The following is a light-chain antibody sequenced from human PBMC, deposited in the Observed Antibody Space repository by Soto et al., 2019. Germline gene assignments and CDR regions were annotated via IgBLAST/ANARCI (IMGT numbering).Light chain of an antibody. CDR3: QQYGNSPLT. Sequence: ESVLTQSPTPLALSSSERGTPSWRGSQKVRSDYFAWYQQKPGQAPRVIIFGVSTRASAIPARFRGSESGTYFTLTISRLEPDDFALYYCQQYGNSPLTFGGGTKVDIK. CDR2: GVS. CDR1: QKVRSDY. V-gene: IGKV3-20*01. J-gene: IGKJ4*01.